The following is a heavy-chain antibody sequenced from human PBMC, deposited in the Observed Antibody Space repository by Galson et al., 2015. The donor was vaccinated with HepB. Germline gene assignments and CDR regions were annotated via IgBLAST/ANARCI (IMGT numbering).Heavy chain of an antibody. CDR3: ARDDLIMGANPDQ. CDR2: IRVSNGNT. J-gene: IGHJ4*02. CDR1: GYTFDTYG. D-gene: IGHD1-26*01. Sequence: SVKVSCKAVGYTFDTYGITWVRQAPGQGLEWMGWIRVSNGNTTYAQKFQDRVTMTADRGTRTAYMEVTSLRSEDTAVYYCARDDLIMGANPDQWGQGTLVIVPS. V-gene: IGHV1-18*01.